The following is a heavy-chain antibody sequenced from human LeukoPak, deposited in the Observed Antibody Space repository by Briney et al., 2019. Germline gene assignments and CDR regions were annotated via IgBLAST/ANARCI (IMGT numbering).Heavy chain of an antibody. CDR1: GMSLTDYY. CDR2: INHSGST. J-gene: IGHJ4*02. Sequence: SETLSLTCGVSGMSLTDYYWTWIRHSPGKGLEWIGEINHSGSTNYNPSLKSRVTMSVDTSKNQFSLKLSSVTAADTAVYYCARVKYSSSWYSPWGQGTLVTVSS. V-gene: IGHV4-34*01. CDR3: ARVKYSSSWYSP. D-gene: IGHD6-13*01.